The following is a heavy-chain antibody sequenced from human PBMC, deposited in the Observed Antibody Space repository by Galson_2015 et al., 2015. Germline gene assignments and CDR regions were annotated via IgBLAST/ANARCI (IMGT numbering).Heavy chain of an antibody. V-gene: IGHV1-69*06. CDR1: GGSFSTYP. D-gene: IGHD2-2*01. Sequence: SVKVSCKVSGGSFSTYPISWVRQAPGQGPQWMGGIIPIFGSANYAQEFRGRVTITAEKSTNTVYMELSSLRSEDTAVYYCARTSQDCSSNACPYNYWGQGTLVTVSS. J-gene: IGHJ4*02. CDR2: IIPIFGSA. CDR3: ARTSQDCSSNACPYNY.